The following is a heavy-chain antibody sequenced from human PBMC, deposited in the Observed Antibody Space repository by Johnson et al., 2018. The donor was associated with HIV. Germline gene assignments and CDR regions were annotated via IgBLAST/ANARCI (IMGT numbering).Heavy chain of an antibody. V-gene: IGHV3-30*03. Sequence: QMLLVESGGGVVQPGRSLRLSCAASAFTFSRYGMHWVRQAPGKGLEWVALISYDGSNKYYADSVKGRFTISRDNSKNTLYLQMNSLRAEDTAVYYCARDRMRGATKDAFDIWGQGTMVTVSS. CDR1: AFTFSRYG. CDR3: ARDRMRGATKDAFDI. CDR2: ISYDGSNK. J-gene: IGHJ3*02. D-gene: IGHD1-26*01.